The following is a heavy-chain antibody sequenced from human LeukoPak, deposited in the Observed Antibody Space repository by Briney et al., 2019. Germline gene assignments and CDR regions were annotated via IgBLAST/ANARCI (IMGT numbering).Heavy chain of an antibody. Sequence: SETLSLTCTVSGGSISSSSYYWGWIRQPPGKGLEWIGSIYYSGSTYYNPSLKSRVTISVDTSKNQFSLKLSSVTAADTAVYYCARQQYYYGSGSYSALGYFDYWGQGTLVTVSS. J-gene: IGHJ4*02. CDR1: GGSISSSSYY. D-gene: IGHD3-10*01. V-gene: IGHV4-39*01. CDR3: ARQQYYYGSGSYSALGYFDY. CDR2: IYYSGST.